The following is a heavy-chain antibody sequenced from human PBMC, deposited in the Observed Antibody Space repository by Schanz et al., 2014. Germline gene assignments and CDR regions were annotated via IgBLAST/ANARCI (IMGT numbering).Heavy chain of an antibody. V-gene: IGHV3-30*18. CDR3: AKDPYGMDV. CDR1: GFTFSGYG. CDR2: ISYDGRHK. Sequence: VQLVESGGGVVQPGRSLRLSCAASGFTFSGYGMHWVRQAPGKGLEWVAIISYDGRHKNYADSVKGRFTISRDNSKNTLYLQMNSLRAEDTAVYYCAKDPYGMDVWGQGTTVTVSS. J-gene: IGHJ6*02.